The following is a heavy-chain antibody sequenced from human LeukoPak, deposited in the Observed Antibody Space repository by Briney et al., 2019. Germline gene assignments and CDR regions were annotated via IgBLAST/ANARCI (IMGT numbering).Heavy chain of an antibody. V-gene: IGHV3-23*01. CDR1: GFTFSSYG. CDR3: AKEEFDPSGSWSFFDY. CDR2: ISGSGGST. D-gene: IGHD6-13*01. Sequence: GGSLRLSCAASGFTFSSYGMSWVRQAPGKGLEWVSAISGSGGSTYYADSVKGRFTISRDNSKNTLYLQMNSLRAEDTAVYYCAKEEFDPSGSWSFFDYWGQGTLVTVSS. J-gene: IGHJ4*02.